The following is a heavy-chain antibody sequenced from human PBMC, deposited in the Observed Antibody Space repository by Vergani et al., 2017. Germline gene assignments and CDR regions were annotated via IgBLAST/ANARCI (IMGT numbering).Heavy chain of an antibody. V-gene: IGHV4-61*02. CDR3: ARSSEYSSSYFDY. Sequence: QVQLQESGPGLVKPSQTLSLTCTVSGGSISSGSYYWSWIRQPAGKGLEWIGRIYTSGSTNYNPSLKSRVTISVDTSKNQFSLKLSSVTAADTAVYYCARSSEYSSSYFDYWGQGTLVTVSS. CDR1: GGSISSGSYY. CDR2: IYTSGST. D-gene: IGHD6-13*01. J-gene: IGHJ4*02.